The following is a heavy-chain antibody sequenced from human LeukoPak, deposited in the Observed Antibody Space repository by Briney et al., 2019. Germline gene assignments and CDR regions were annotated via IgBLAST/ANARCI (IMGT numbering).Heavy chain of an antibody. D-gene: IGHD6-13*01. CDR3: ARERIAAAGTGDAFDI. Sequence: GGPLRLSCAASGFTFSSYAMHWVRQAPGKGLEWVAVISYDGSNKYYADSVKGRFTISRDNSKNTLYLQMNSLRAEDTAVYYCARERIAAAGTGDAFDIWGQGTMVTVSS. J-gene: IGHJ3*02. CDR2: ISYDGSNK. CDR1: GFTFSSYA. V-gene: IGHV3-30-3*01.